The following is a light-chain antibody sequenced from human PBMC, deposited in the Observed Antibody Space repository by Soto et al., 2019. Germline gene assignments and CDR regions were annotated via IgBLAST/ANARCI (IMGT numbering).Light chain of an antibody. J-gene: IGKJ5*01. Sequence: EIVMTQSPATLSVSPGERATLSCRASQSVSSNLAWHQQKPGQAPRILMYDASTRATGIPARFSGSGSGTEFTLTISSLQSEDCAVSDCQQYHNWPITFGQGTRLEI. CDR2: DAS. V-gene: IGKV3-15*01. CDR3: QQYHNWPIT. CDR1: QSVSSN.